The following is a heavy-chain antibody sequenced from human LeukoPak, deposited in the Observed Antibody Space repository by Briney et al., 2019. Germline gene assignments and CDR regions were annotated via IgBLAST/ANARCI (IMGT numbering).Heavy chain of an antibody. CDR3: ARSGRSYYYGSGSYYQNWFDP. CDR2: IYSTGST. CDR1: GGSISGYY. J-gene: IGHJ5*02. Sequence: SETLSLTCTVSGGSISGYYWSWIRQSPEKGLESIGFIYSTGSTNYNPSLKSRVTISIDTSQNQFSLRLSSVTAADTAVYYCARSGRSYYYGSGSYYQNWFDPWGQGTLVTVSS. D-gene: IGHD3-10*01. V-gene: IGHV4-59*01.